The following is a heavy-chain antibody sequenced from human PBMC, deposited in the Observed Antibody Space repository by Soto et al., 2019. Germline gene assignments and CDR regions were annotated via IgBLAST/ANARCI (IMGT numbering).Heavy chain of an antibody. D-gene: IGHD1-26*01. CDR1: GFTFSSYA. CDR2: IRGSGDST. CDR3: ARRGSGSYYDY. V-gene: IGHV3-23*01. Sequence: EVQLLESGGGLVQPGGSLRLSCAASGFTFSSYAMRWVRQAPGKGQEWVSAIRGSGDSTYYAASVKGRVTTSRDNSKKTLYLQMNSLRAEDTAVYYCARRGSGSYYDYWGQGTLVTVSS. J-gene: IGHJ4*02.